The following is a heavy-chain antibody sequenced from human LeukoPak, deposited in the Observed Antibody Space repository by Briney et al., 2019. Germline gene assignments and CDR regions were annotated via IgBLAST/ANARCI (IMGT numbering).Heavy chain of an antibody. D-gene: IGHD3-22*01. Sequence: GGSLRFSCAASGFTVSSNYMSWVRQAPGKGLEWVSVIYSGGRTYYADSVKGRFTISRDNSKNTLYLQMNSLRAEDTAVYYCARAGHYDSSGYLDYWGQGTLVTVSS. CDR2: IYSGGRT. CDR3: ARAGHYDSSGYLDY. J-gene: IGHJ4*02. V-gene: IGHV3-53*01. CDR1: GFTVSSNY.